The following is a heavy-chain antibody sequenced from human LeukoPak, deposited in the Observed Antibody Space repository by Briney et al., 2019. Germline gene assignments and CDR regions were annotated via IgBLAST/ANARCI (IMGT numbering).Heavy chain of an antibody. CDR2: IYYSGTT. Sequence: SETLSLTCTVSGGSISSYYWAWIRQPPGKGLEWIGSIYYSGTTFYNPSLKSRLTISVDTSKNQFSLKLSSVTAADTAVYYCAREVPYDSSGYPLDYWGQGTLVTVSS. V-gene: IGHV4-39*02. CDR3: AREVPYDSSGYPLDY. CDR1: GGSISSYY. J-gene: IGHJ4*02. D-gene: IGHD3-22*01.